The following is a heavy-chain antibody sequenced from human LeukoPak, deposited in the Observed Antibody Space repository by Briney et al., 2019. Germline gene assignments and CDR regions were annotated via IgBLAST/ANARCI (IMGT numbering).Heavy chain of an antibody. CDR2: ISSGSSTI. CDR1: GFTLSSYS. D-gene: IGHD3-9*01. CDR3: ARGRATGRSGGDY. Sequence: GGSLRLSCVASGFTLSSYSMNWVRQAPGKGLEWVSYISSGSSTIYYADSVKGRFTISRDNAKNSLYLQMNSLRDEDTAVYYCARGRATGRSGGDYWGQGTLVTVSS. J-gene: IGHJ4*02. V-gene: IGHV3-48*02.